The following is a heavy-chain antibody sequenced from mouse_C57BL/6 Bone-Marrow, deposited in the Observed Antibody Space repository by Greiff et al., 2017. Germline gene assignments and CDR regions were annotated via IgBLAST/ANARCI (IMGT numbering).Heavy chain of an antibody. CDR2: ICPGSGST. V-gene: IGHV1-77*01. CDR1: GYTFTDYY. Sequence: QVQLQQSGAELVKPGASVKISCKASGYTFTDYYINWVKQRPGQGLEWIGNICPGSGSTYYNEKFKGKATLTADKSSSTAYMQLSSLTSEDSAVYFCALGFAYWGQGTLVTVSA. J-gene: IGHJ3*01. CDR3: ALGFAY.